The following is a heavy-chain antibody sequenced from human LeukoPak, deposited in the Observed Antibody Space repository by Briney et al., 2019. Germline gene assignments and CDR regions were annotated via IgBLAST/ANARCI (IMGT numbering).Heavy chain of an antibody. J-gene: IGHJ5*02. CDR1: GFTFSNYG. D-gene: IGHD3-10*01. V-gene: IGHV3-30*02. Sequence: GGSLRLSCAASGFTFSNYGMSWVRQAPGKGLEWVAFIRYDGDDKYYAKSVKGRFTISRDTSRNTLYLRLNSLRLEDTAVYYCAKDLMRDRWFGESWGQGTLVTVSS. CDR3: AKDLMRDRWFGES. CDR2: IRYDGDDK.